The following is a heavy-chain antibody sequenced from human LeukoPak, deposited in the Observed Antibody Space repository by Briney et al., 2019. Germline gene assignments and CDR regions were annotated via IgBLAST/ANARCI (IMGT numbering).Heavy chain of an antibody. CDR2: IYSGGST. CDR3: ARRGLYSGYDY. J-gene: IGHJ4*02. D-gene: IGHD1-26*01. CDR1: GFIVSSNY. V-gene: IGHV3-53*01. Sequence: GGSLRLSCAASGFIVSSNYMSWVRQAPGKGLEWVSVIYSGGSTYYADSVKGRFTISRDNSKNTLYLQMNSLRPEDTAVYYCARRGLYSGYDYWGQGALVTVSS.